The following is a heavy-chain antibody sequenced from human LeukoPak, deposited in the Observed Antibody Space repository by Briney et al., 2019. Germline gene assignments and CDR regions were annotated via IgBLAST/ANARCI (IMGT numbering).Heavy chain of an antibody. Sequence: GGSLRLSCAASGFTFSNYGMHWVRQAPGKGLDWVAVVSDDGSHKQYADSVKGRFTVSRDNSEKTLYLQMNSLRAEDTAVYYCAKYSSSSNYYYGMDVWGQGTTVTVS. D-gene: IGHD6-13*01. V-gene: IGHV3-30*18. J-gene: IGHJ6*02. CDR1: GFTFSNYG. CDR3: AKYSSSSNYYYGMDV. CDR2: VSDDGSHK.